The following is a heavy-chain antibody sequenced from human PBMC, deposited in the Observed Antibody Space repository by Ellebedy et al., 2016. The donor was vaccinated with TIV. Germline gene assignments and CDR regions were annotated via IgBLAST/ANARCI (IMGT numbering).Heavy chain of an antibody. J-gene: IGHJ4*02. V-gene: IGHV1-18*04. CDR1: GYTFTSYG. CDR2: ISAYNGNT. CDR3: AREYSSGWYDVVDY. Sequence: AASVKVSCKASGYTFTSYGISWVRQTPGQGLEWMGWISAYNGNTNYAQKLQGRVTMTTDTSTSTAYMELRSLRSDDTAVYYCAREYSSGWYDVVDYWGQGTLVTVSS. D-gene: IGHD6-19*01.